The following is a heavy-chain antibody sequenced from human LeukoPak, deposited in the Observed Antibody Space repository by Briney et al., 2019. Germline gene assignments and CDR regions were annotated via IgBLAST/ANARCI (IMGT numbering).Heavy chain of an antibody. CDR2: IYNDGSNK. D-gene: IGHD2-2*01. V-gene: IGHV3-33*01. Sequence: PGGSLRLSCAASGFTFSTYGMHWVRQAPGKGLEWVAVIYNDGSNKYYADSVKGRFTISRDNSKNTVYLQMNSLRAEDTAVYYCARDYCRTTSCLESWGQGTLVTVSS. CDR1: GFTFSTYG. J-gene: IGHJ4*02. CDR3: ARDYCRTTSCLES.